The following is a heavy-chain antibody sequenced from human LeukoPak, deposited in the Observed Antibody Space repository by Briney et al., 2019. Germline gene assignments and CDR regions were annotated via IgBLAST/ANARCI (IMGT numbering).Heavy chain of an antibody. J-gene: IGHJ4*02. V-gene: IGHV3-33*01. Sequence: GGSLRLSCAASGFTFSSYGMHWVRQAPGKGLEWVAVIWYDGSNKYYADSVKGRFTISRDNSKNTLYLQMNSLRAEDTAVYYCARGVSYDFWSGYREGVYYFDYWGQGTLVTVSS. D-gene: IGHD3-3*01. CDR1: GFTFSSYG. CDR2: IWYDGSNK. CDR3: ARGVSYDFWSGYREGVYYFDY.